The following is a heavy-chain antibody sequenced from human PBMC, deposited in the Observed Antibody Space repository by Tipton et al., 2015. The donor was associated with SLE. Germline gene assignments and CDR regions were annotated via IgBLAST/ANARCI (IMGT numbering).Heavy chain of an antibody. V-gene: IGHV4-34*01. Sequence: TLSLTCAVYGGSFRGYYWSWIRQPPGKGLEWIGEINHRGSTNYNPSLKSRVTISGDTSKNQFSLKLSSVTAADTAVYYCASSLGSSYWFDCWGQGTLVTVPS. CDR3: ASSLGSSYWFDC. CDR1: GGSFRGYY. J-gene: IGHJ4*02. CDR2: INHRGST. D-gene: IGHD2-15*01.